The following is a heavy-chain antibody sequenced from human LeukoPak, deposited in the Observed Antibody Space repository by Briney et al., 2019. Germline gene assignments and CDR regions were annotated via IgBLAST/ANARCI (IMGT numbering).Heavy chain of an antibody. V-gene: IGHV1-46*01. D-gene: IGHD3-22*01. CDR1: GYTFTGYY. Sequence: ASVKVSCKASGYTFTGYYIHWVRQAPGQGLEWMGIINPGDGTTSYAQKFQGRVTMTRDTSTSTVYMELRSLRSEDTAVYYCARAPANKYDSRLSEDYWGQGTLVTVPS. CDR3: ARAPANKYDSRLSEDY. CDR2: INPGDGTT. J-gene: IGHJ4*02.